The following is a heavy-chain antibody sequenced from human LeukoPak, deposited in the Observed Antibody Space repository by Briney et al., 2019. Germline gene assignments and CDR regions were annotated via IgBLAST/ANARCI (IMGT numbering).Heavy chain of an antibody. V-gene: IGHV3-23*01. CDR1: GFTFSSYA. Sequence: GGSLRLSCAASGFTFSSYAMSWVRQAPGKGLQWISAISGSGGSTYYVDSVKGRFTISRDNSKNTLYLQMNSLRAEDTAIYYCAKDLLAGSGWYFDYWGQGTLVTVSS. J-gene: IGHJ4*02. CDR2: ISGSGGST. CDR3: AKDLLAGSGWYFDY. D-gene: IGHD6-19*01.